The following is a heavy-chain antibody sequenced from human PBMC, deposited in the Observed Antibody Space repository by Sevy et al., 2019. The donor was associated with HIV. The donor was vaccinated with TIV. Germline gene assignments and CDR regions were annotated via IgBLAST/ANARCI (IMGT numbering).Heavy chain of an antibody. CDR2: IYTSGST. CDR1: GGSISSYY. D-gene: IGHD3-10*01. CDR3: ARDSVEEDYYYGMDV. Sequence: SETLSLTCTVSGGSISSYYWSWIRQPAGKGLEWIGRIYTSGSTNYNPSLKSRVTMSVDTSKNQLSLRLSTVTAADTALDYCARDSVEEDYYYGMDVWGQGTTVTVSS. J-gene: IGHJ6*02. V-gene: IGHV4-4*07.